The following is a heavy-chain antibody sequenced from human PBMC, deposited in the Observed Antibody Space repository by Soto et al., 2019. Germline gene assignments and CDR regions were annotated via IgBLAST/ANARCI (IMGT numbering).Heavy chain of an antibody. D-gene: IGHD2-15*01. J-gene: IGHJ3*01. CDR2: VTPSGRS. Sequence: SETLSLTCAVYGGSFNSYYWNWVRQPPGKGLEWIGEVTPSGRSNYNPSLKSRVTISKDMSKNQFSVEVTSVTAADTAIYYCTTSGRRWPDSFDVWGHGAMVTVSS. V-gene: IGHV4-34*01. CDR3: TTSGRRWPDSFDV. CDR1: GGSFNSYY.